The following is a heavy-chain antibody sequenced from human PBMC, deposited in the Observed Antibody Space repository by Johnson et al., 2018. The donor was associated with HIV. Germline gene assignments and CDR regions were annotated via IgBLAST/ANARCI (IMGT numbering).Heavy chain of an antibody. J-gene: IGHJ3*02. CDR3: TQGSIVGVGEAFDI. CDR1: GFTFSDYY. Sequence: QVQLVESGGGLVKPGGSLRLSCAASGFTFSDYYMSWIRQAPGKGLEWVSYISSSGSTIYYADSVKGRFTISRDNAKNSLYLQMNSLKTEDKAVYYCTQGSIVGVGEAFDIWGQGTMVTVSS. CDR2: ISSSGSTI. V-gene: IGHV3-11*01. D-gene: IGHD2-21*01.